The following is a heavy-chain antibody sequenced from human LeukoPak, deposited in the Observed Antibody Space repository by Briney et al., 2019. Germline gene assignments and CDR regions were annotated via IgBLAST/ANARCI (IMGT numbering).Heavy chain of an antibody. D-gene: IGHD1-26*01. J-gene: IGHJ4*02. CDR3: ARDPSFVVGATDFDY. V-gene: IGHV1-18*01. Sequence: ASVKVSCKASGGTFSSYAISWVRQAPGQGLEWMGWISAYNGNTNYAQKLQGRVTMTTDTSTSTAYMELRSLRSDDTAVYYCARDPSFVVGATDFDYWGQGTLVTVSS. CDR2: ISAYNGNT. CDR1: GGTFSSYA.